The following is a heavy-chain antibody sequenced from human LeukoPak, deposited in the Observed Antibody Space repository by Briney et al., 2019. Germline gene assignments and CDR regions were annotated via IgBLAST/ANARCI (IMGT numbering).Heavy chain of an antibody. J-gene: IGHJ4*02. CDR1: GFTFSSYE. D-gene: IGHD1-26*01. Sequence: GGSLRLSCAASGFTFSSYEMNWVRQAPGKGLEWVSYISSSGSTIYYADSVKGRLTISRDNAKNSLYLQMNSLRAEDTAVYYCARPPVDSSGSYGYWGQGTLVTVSS. CDR3: ARPPVDSSGSYGY. V-gene: IGHV3-48*03. CDR2: ISSSGSTI.